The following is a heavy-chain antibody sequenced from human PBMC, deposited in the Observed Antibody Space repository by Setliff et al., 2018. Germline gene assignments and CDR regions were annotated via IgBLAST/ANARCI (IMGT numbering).Heavy chain of an antibody. D-gene: IGHD7-27*01. V-gene: IGHV1-2*02. J-gene: IGHJ6*04. CDR2: INPNSGGA. CDR1: GYTFAGYY. CDR3: ASIDWGENFYNTDV. Sequence: ASVKVSCKASGYTFAGYYMHWVRQAPGQGLEWMGWINPNSGGANYAQKFQGRVTMTRDTSISTGYMELSRLRGEDTAVYFCASIDWGENFYNTDVWGKGTTVTVSS.